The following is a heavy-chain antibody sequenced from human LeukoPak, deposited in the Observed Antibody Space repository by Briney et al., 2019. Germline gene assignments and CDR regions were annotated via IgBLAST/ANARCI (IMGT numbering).Heavy chain of an antibody. CDR2: IYASGSA. J-gene: IGHJ4*02. CDR3: ARDGGGYSYGRDY. CDR1: GGSISSDSYY. Sequence: PSETLSLTCTVSGGSISSDSYYWSWIRQPAGKGLEWIGRIYASGSANYNPSFNSRATISVDTSKNQFSLKLSSVTAADTAIYYCARDGGGYSYGRDYWGQGTLVTVSS. V-gene: IGHV4-61*02. D-gene: IGHD5-12*01.